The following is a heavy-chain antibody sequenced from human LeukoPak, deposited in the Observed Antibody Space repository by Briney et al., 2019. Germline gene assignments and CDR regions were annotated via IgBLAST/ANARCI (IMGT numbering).Heavy chain of an antibody. CDR3: ARDQGYGGNSRWFDP. V-gene: IGHV1-69*13. Sequence: SVKVSCKASGGTFSSYAISWVRQAPGQGLEWMGGIIPIFGTANYAQKFQGRVTITADESTSTAYMELSSLRSEDTAVYYCARDQGYGGNSRWFDPWAREPWSPSPQ. D-gene: IGHD4-23*01. CDR1: GGTFSSYA. CDR2: IIPIFGTA. J-gene: IGHJ5*02.